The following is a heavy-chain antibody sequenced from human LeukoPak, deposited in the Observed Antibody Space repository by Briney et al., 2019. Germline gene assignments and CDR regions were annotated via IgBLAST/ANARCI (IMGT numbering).Heavy chain of an antibody. CDR2: IYYSET. CDR1: GGSVSGYY. J-gene: IGHJ4*02. Sequence: SETLSLTCTVSGGSVSGYYWTWVRQPPGKGLEWIGYIYYSETNYNPSLKSRVNISLDPSKNQLSLKLTSVTAADTAVYYCAREGGFYRPLDYSGQGTLVTVSS. CDR3: AREGGFYRPLDY. D-gene: IGHD3-3*01. V-gene: IGHV4-59*02.